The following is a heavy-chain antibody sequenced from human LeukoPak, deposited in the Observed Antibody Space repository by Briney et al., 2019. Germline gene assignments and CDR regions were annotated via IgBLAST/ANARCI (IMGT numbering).Heavy chain of an antibody. CDR2: IYYSGST. CDR1: GGSISSYY. Sequence: SETLSLTCTVSGGSISSYYWSWIRQPPGKGLEWIGYIYYSGSTYYNPPLKSRVTISVDTSKNQFSLKLSSVTAADTAVYYCARNYYYGMDVWGQGTTVTVSS. V-gene: IGHV4-59*08. CDR3: ARNYYYGMDV. J-gene: IGHJ6*02.